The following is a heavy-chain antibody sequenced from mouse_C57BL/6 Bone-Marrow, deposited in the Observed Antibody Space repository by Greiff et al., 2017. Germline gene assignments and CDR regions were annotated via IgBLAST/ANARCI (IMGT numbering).Heavy chain of an antibody. V-gene: IGHV14-4*01. D-gene: IGHD2-5*01. CDR3: TTACYSNLYWYFDV. CDR2: IDPENGDT. Sequence: VQLQQSGAELVRPGASVKLSCTASGFNIKGDYMHWVKQRPEQGLEWIGWIDPENGDTEYASKFQGKATITADTSSNTAYLQLSSLTSEETAVDYCTTACYSNLYWYFDVWGTGTTVTVSS. CDR1: GFNIKGDY. J-gene: IGHJ1*03.